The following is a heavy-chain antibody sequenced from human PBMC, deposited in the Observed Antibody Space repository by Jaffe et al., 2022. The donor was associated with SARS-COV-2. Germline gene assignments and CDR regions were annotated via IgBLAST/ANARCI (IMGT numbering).Heavy chain of an antibody. CDR1: GFTFSSTA. V-gene: IGHV3-30*04. CDR3: ASSRPEAGTIDY. D-gene: IGHD6-19*01. Sequence: QVQLVESGGGVVQPGRSLRLSCAASGFTFSSTAMHWVRQAPGKGLEWVTIISHDGSTQYYADSVRGRFTISRDNSKNTMYLQMNSLRAEDTAVYYCASSRPEAGTIDYWGQGTLVTVSS. CDR2: ISHDGSTQ. J-gene: IGHJ4*02.